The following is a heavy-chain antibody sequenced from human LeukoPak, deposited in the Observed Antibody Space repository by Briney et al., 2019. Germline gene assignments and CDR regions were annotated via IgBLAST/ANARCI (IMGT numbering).Heavy chain of an antibody. V-gene: IGHV3-43D*03. CDR2: ISWDGGST. CDR3: AKERRVYSYGYVGEANFDY. CDR1: GFTFDDYA. D-gene: IGHD5-18*01. J-gene: IGHJ4*02. Sequence: GGSLRLSCAASGFTFDDYAMHWVRQAPGKGLEWVSLISWDGGSTYYADSVKGRFTISRDNSKNSLYLQMNSLRAEDTALYYCAKERRVYSYGYVGEANFDYWGQGTLVTVSS.